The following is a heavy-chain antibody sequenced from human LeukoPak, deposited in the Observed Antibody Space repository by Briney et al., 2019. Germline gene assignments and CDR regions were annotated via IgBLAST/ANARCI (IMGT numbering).Heavy chain of an antibody. D-gene: IGHD6-19*01. V-gene: IGHV3-30*04. CDR2: ISYDGSNK. CDR1: GFTFSSYA. J-gene: IGHJ4*02. Sequence: GGSLSLSCAASGFTFSSYAMHWVRQAPGKGLEWVAVISYDGSNKYYADSVKGRFTISRDNSKNTLYLQMNSLRAEDTAVYYCARAWYSGWYIHLDYWGQGTLVTVSS. CDR3: ARAWYSGWYIHLDY.